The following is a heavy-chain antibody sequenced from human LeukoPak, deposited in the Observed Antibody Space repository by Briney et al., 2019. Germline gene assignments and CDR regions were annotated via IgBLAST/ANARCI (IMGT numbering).Heavy chain of an antibody. D-gene: IGHD2-15*01. Sequence: SETLSLTCGVFGGSFSGYFWTWLRQPPGKGLERIGQINHRGSSHYNPSLRSRVTISVDTSKTQFSLKLTSVTAADTAVYYCARDKFCSDTGSCNIGLFDFWGQGALVTVSS. CDR3: ARDKFCSDTGSCNIGLFDF. CDR1: GGSFSGYF. CDR2: INHRGSS. V-gene: IGHV4-34*01. J-gene: IGHJ4*02.